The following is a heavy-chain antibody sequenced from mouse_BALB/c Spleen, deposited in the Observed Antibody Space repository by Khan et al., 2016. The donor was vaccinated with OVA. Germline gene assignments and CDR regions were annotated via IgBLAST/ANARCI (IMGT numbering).Heavy chain of an antibody. Sequence: EVQLVESGPSLVKPSQTLSLTRSVTGDSITSGYWNWIRKFPGNKLEYMGYISYSGSTYYNPSLKSRISITRDTSKNQYYLQLNSVTTEDTATYYCARYYDYEGDYFDYWGQGTTLTVSS. CDR2: ISYSGST. D-gene: IGHD2-4*01. J-gene: IGHJ2*01. CDR3: ARYYDYEGDYFDY. V-gene: IGHV3-8*02. CDR1: GDSITSGY.